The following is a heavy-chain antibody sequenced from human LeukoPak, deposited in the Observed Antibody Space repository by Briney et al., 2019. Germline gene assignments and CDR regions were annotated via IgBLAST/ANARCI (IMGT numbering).Heavy chain of an antibody. D-gene: IGHD4-17*01. CDR2: IYYSGRT. Sequence: SETLSLTCTVSGGSISGSLYYWGWIRQPPGKGLEWIGAIYYSGRTYYNPSLKSRVTLSVATSRNQFSLKVTSVTAADTAVYYCARVGSPDYGDFGMSGFWGQGTLVTVSS. CDR1: GGSISGSLYY. J-gene: IGHJ4*02. CDR3: ARVGSPDYGDFGMSGF. V-gene: IGHV4-39*07.